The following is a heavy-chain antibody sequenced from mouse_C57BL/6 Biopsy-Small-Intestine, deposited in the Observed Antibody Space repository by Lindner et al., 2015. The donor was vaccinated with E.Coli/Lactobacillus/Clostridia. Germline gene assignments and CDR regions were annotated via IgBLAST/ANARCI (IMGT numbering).Heavy chain of an antibody. CDR1: GYTLTELS. Sequence: SVKVSCKVSGYTLTELSMHWVRQAPGKGLEWMGSFDPEDDETIYAQKFQGRVTMTEDTSTDTAYMELSSLRSEDTAVYYCATGPPVLYGDYFNYWGQGTLVTVSS. D-gene: IGHD1-1*01. CDR2: FDPEDDET. J-gene: IGHJ2*01. CDR3: ATGPPVLYGDYFNY. V-gene: IGHV14-2*02.